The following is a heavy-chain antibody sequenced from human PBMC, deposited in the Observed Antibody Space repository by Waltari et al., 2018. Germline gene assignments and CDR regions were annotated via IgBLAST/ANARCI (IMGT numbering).Heavy chain of an antibody. D-gene: IGHD1-7*01. CDR1: GGSISSYY. J-gene: IGHJ4*02. CDR3: AREAGTTGFDY. CDR2: LYYSGST. Sequence: QVQLQESGPGLVKPSETLSLTCTVSGGSISSYYWSWIRQPPGTGLEWIGYLYYSGSTNYNPSLKSRVTIAVDPSKNQFSRKLSSVTAADTAVYYCAREAGTTGFDYWGQGTLVTVSS. V-gene: IGHV4-59*01.